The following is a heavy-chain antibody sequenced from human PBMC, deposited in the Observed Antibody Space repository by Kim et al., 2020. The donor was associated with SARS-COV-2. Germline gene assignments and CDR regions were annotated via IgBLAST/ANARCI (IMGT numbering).Heavy chain of an antibody. D-gene: IGHD6-6*01. CDR1: GFRFNNYG. CDR2: ISYEGSDK. Sequence: GGSLRLSCTASGFRFNNYGMHWVRQPPGRGLEWLAVISYEGSDKFYGDSVKGRFTISRDNSKDTVYMEMNNLRTEDTAIYYCAKEVAARPRWYFDLWGR. J-gene: IGHJ2*01. V-gene: IGHV3-30*18. CDR3: AKEVAARPRWYFDL.